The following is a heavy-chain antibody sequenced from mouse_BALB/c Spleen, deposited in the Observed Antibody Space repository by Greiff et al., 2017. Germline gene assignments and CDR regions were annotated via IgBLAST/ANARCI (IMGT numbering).Heavy chain of an antibody. CDR3: NAPTGPAY. D-gene: IGHD4-1*01. CDR1: GFTITDYY. Sequence: VQLQQSGAELVRSGASVKLSCTASGFTITDYYMHWVKQRPEQGLEWIGWIDPENGDTEYAPKFQGKATMTADTSSNTAYLQLSSLTSEDTAVYYCNAPTGPAYWGQGTLVTVSA. J-gene: IGHJ3*01. CDR2: IDPENGDT. V-gene: IGHV14-4*02.